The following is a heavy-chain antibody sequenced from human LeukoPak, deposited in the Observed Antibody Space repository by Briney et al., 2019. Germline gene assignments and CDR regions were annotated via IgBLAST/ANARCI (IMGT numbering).Heavy chain of an antibody. CDR2: ISSSSTTI. CDR1: GHTFSRYS. Sequence: WVSLRLSYAVSGHTFSRYSMMWVRQAPGKGLEWVSYISSSSTTIHYTDAVKRRLTISGDNAKNSVYLQMNSLRAEDTAVYYCAKLDYYDSSGRPRNYWGQGTLVTVSS. D-gene: IGHD3-22*01. J-gene: IGHJ4*02. CDR3: AKLDYYDSSGRPRNY. V-gene: IGHV3-48*01.